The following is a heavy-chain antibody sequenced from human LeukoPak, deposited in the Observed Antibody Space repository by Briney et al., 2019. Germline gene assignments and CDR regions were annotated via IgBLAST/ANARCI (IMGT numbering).Heavy chain of an antibody. CDR2: IYYSGST. CDR1: GGSISSGGYY. V-gene: IGHV4-31*03. D-gene: IGHD2-21*02. CDR3: ARWGYCGGDCSGAFDI. Sequence: SQTLSLTCTVSGGSISSGGYYWSWIRQHPGKGLEWIGYIYYSGSTYYNPSLKSRVTISVDTSKNQFSLKLSSVTAADTAVYYCARWGYCGGDCSGAFDIWGQGTMVTVSS. J-gene: IGHJ3*02.